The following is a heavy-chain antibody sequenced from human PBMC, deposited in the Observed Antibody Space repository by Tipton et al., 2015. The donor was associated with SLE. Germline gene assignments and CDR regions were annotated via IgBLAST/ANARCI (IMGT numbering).Heavy chain of an antibody. Sequence: TLSLTCTVSGDSIISSYWSWIRQPPGKGLEWIGYIYYSGTTNYNPSLKSRVTISVDTSKNQVSLKLSSVTAADTAVYYCASARDQWLVYAYWGQGSLVPVSS. CDR3: ASARDQWLVYAY. J-gene: IGHJ4*02. V-gene: IGHV4-59*01. CDR2: IYYSGTT. D-gene: IGHD6-19*01. CDR1: GDSIISSY.